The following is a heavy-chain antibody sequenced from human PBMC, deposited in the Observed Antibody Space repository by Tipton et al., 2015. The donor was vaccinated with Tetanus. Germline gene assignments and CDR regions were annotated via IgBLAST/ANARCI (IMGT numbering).Heavy chain of an antibody. J-gene: IGHJ5*02. V-gene: IGHV4-59*01. Sequence: TLSLTCTVSGDSISFYYWSWIRQPPRKGLEWIGYIYYSGNTKYNPSLKSRVTMSVDTSRNQFSLILTSVTPADTAVYYCARDLRRYQQNNWFDPWGQGTLVTVPS. CDR1: GDSISFYY. CDR2: IYYSGNT. D-gene: IGHD2-2*01. CDR3: ARDLRRYQQNNWFDP.